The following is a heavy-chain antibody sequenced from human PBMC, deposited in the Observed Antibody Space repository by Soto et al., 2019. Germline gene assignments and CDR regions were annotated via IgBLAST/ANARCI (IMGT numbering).Heavy chain of an antibody. J-gene: IGHJ6*02. CDR3: AKLAGYCSGTSCYGHDAMDV. CDR2: INYSGST. CDR1: SGSMSSSLNH. V-gene: IGHV4-39*02. D-gene: IGHD2-2*01. Sequence: PSETLSLTCIVSSGSMSSSLNHWGRIRQPPGKGREGIGNINYSGSTYYNPSLQSRLTISVDTSNNHFSLTLSSVTAADTAVYYCAKLAGYCSGTSCYGHDAMDVWGQGTTVTVSS.